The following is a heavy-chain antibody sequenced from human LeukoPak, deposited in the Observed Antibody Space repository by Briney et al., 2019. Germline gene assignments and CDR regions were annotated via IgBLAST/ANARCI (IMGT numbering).Heavy chain of an antibody. V-gene: IGHV4-59*08. CDR2: IHYSGST. D-gene: IGHD2-2*01. CDR3: ARLDVVVVPAVHGWFDP. CDR1: GGSVSPYY. Sequence: PSETLSLTCTVSGGSVSPYYWSWIRQPPGKGLEWIGYIHYSGSTNYNPSLKSRVTISVETSKNQFSLKLSSVTAADAAVYYCARLDVVVVPAVHGWFDPWGQGTLVTVSS. J-gene: IGHJ5*02.